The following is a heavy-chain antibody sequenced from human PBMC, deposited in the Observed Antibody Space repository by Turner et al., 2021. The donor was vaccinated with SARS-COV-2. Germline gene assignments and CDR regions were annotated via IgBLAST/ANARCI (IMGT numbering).Heavy chain of an antibody. D-gene: IGHD3-10*01. CDR2: ISYSGIN. Sequence: QVQLQESGPGLVKPSETLSLPCTVSGDSFNSYYWNWIRLSPGKGLECIGNISYSGINNYNPALRSRIAKSLDRTKNQFSLRLSSVTAADTAVYFCARDPSGTFPRGLFESWGQGALVTVSS. CDR1: GDSFNSYY. V-gene: IGHV4-59*12. CDR3: ARDPSGTFPRGLFES. J-gene: IGHJ4*02.